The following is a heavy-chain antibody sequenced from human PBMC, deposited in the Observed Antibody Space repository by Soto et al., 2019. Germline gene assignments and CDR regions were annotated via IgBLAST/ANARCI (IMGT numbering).Heavy chain of an antibody. CDR2: IIPILGIA. CDR3: AVSSSDYGDYDLMDY. J-gene: IGHJ4*02. D-gene: IGHD4-17*01. CDR1: GGTFSSYT. Sequence: QVQLVQSGAEVKKPGSSVKVSCKASGGTFSSYTIIWVRQAPGQGLEWMGRIIPILGIANYAQKFQGRVTITADKSTSTAYMELSRLRSEDTAVYYCAVSSSDYGDYDLMDYWGQGTLVTVSS. V-gene: IGHV1-69*02.